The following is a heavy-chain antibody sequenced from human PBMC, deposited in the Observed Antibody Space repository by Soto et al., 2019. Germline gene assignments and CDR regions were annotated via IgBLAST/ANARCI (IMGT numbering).Heavy chain of an antibody. CDR1: GFTFSDHY. CDR3: ARVALNGDPRKYSDY. V-gene: IGHV3-72*01. D-gene: IGHD4-17*01. J-gene: IGHJ4*02. CDR2: TRHKANSYST. Sequence: EVQLVESGGGLVQPGGSLRLSCAASGFTFSDHYMDWVRQAPGKGLEWVGRTRHKANSYSTEYAASVKGRFTISRDDSKNSLYLQMNSLKTEDTAVYYCARVALNGDPRKYSDYWGKGTLVTVSS.